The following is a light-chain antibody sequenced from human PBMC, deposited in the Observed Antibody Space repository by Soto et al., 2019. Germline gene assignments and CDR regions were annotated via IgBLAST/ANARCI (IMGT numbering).Light chain of an antibody. Sequence: VMTQSPATLSVSPVERATLSCRASQNLRSSLSWYQQKPGQAPRLLIYDTSTRATGIPARFSGSGSGTEFTLTISSLQSEDFAVYYCQQYNDWWTFGQGTKVDIK. V-gene: IGKV3-15*01. J-gene: IGKJ1*01. CDR2: DTS. CDR3: QQYNDWWT. CDR1: QNLRSS.